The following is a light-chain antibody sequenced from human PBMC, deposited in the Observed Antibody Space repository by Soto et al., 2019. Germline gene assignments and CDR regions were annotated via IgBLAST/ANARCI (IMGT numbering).Light chain of an antibody. CDR2: DAS. CDR1: QSISSQ. CDR3: QQYSDYPRT. Sequence: DIQMTQSPSTLSASVGDRVTITCRASQSISSQLAWYQQKPGKAPKLLIYDASSLESGVPSRFSVSGSGTEFTLTISSLQPDDFATYYCQQYSDYPRTFGQGTKVEI. V-gene: IGKV1-5*01. J-gene: IGKJ1*01.